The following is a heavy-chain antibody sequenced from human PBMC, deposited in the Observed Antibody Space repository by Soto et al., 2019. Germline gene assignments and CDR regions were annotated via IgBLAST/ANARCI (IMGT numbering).Heavy chain of an antibody. J-gene: IGHJ3*02. CDR1: GCTLTELS. D-gene: IGHD3-22*01. CDR2: FDPEDGET. Sequence: GASVKVSCKVSGCTLTELSMHWVRQAPGKGLEWMGGFDPEDGETIYAQKFQGRVTMTEDTSTDTAYMELSSLRSEDTAVYYCATPTASYYYDSSGYYYAFDIWGQGTMVTVSS. CDR3: ATPTASYYYDSSGYYYAFDI. V-gene: IGHV1-24*01.